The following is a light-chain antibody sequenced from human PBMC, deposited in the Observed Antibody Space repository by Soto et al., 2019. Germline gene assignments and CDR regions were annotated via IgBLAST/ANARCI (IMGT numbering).Light chain of an antibody. J-gene: IGKJ3*01. V-gene: IGKV4-1*01. CDR1: QSVLYSSNNKNY. CDR2: WAS. CDR3: QQYSTTPFT. Sequence: DIVMTQSPDSLAVSLGERATINCKSSQSVLYSSNNKNYLAWYQQKPGQPPKLLIYWASTRESGVPDRFSGSGSGTDFTLTIISLQAEDVAVYCCQQYSTTPFTFGPGNKVDIK.